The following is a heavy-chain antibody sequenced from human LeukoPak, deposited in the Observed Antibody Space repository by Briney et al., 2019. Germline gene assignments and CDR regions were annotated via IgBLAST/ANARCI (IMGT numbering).Heavy chain of an antibody. CDR2: ISSSSYI. V-gene: IGHV3-21*01. CDR1: GFTFSSYS. J-gene: IGHJ5*02. D-gene: IGHD6-19*01. CDR3: ARDPSSGWYLKGWFDP. Sequence: GGSLRLSCAASGFTFSSYSMNWVRQAPGKGLEWVSSISSSSYIYYADSVKGRFTISRDNAKNSLYLQMNSLRAEDTAVYYCARDPSSGWYLKGWFDPWGQGTLVTVSS.